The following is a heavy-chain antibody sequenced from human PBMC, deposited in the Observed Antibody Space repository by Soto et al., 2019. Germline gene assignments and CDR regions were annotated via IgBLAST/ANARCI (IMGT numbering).Heavy chain of an antibody. J-gene: IGHJ3*02. CDR3: ARGGRYFDWLLSSHDAFDI. CDR2: ISAYNGNT. D-gene: IGHD3-9*01. V-gene: IGHV1-18*01. CDR1: GYTFTSYG. Sequence: GASVKVSCKASGYTFTSYGISWVRQAPGQGLEWMGWISAYNGNTNYAQKLQGRVTMTTDTSTSTAYMELRSLRSDDTAVYYCARGGRYFDWLLSSHDAFDIWGQGTMVTVSS.